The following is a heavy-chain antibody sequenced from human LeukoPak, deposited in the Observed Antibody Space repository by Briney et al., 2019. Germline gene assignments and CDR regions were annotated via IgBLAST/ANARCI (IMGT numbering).Heavy chain of an antibody. CDR1: GYSFTSGHY. D-gene: IGHD2-2*01. CDR2: IYHTGSA. V-gene: IGHV4-38-2*01. Sequence: PSETLSLTCSVSGYSFTSGHYWGGIRPPPGKGRGGIANIYHTGSAHYNPSLKRRVTTSLDTPTNQFSLKLCSVTAADTAVYYCARYCTSTTCILRGFDYWGQGTLVTVSS. CDR3: ARYCTSTTCILRGFDY. J-gene: IGHJ4*02.